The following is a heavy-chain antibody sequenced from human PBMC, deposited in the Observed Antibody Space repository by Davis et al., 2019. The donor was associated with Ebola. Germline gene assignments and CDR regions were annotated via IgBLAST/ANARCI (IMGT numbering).Heavy chain of an antibody. CDR3: AKDPEHWYSSSWARTFDY. J-gene: IGHJ4*02. Sequence: GESLKISCAASDFTFSSHAMSWVRQAPGKGLECVSVMSGSGGRTFYADSVKGRFTISRDNSKNTLYLQMNSLRSEDTAVYYCAKDPEHWYSSSWARTFDYWGQGTLVTVSS. CDR1: DFTFSSHA. D-gene: IGHD6-13*01. CDR2: MSGSGGRT. V-gene: IGHV3-23*01.